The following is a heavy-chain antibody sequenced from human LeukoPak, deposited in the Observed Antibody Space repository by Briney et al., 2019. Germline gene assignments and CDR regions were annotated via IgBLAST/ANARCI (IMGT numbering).Heavy chain of an antibody. J-gene: IGHJ4*02. V-gene: IGHV1-2*02. CDR3: AMSRWFGELDFDY. CDR1: GYTFTGYY. D-gene: IGHD3-10*01. CDR2: INPNSGGT. Sequence: ASVKVSCKASGYTFTGYYMHWVRQAPGQGLEWMGWINPNSGGTNYAQKFQGRVTMTRDTSISTAYMELSRLRSDDTAVYYCAMSRWFGELDFDYWAQGTLVNVSS.